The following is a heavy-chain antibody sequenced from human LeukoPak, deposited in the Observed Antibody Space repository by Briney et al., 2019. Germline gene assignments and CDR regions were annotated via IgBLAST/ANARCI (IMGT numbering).Heavy chain of an antibody. CDR3: ARAARAGDKRFDY. Sequence: SETLSLTCAVYGGSFSGYYWSWIRQPPGKGREWIGEINHSGSTNYNPSLKSRVTISVDTSKNQFYLQLSSVTAADTAVYFCARAARAGDKRFDYWGQGTPVTVSS. V-gene: IGHV4-34*01. CDR2: INHSGST. CDR1: GGSFSGYY. J-gene: IGHJ4*02. D-gene: IGHD6-13*01.